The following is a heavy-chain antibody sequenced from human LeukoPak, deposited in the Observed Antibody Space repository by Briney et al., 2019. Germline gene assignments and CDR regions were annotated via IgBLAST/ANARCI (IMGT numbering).Heavy chain of an antibody. V-gene: IGHV4-34*01. CDR2: INHSGST. J-gene: IGHJ4*02. CDR1: GGSFSGYY. Sequence: SETLSLTCAVYGGSFSGYYWSWIRQPPGKGLEWIGEINHSGSTSYNPSLTSRVTISVDTSKSQFSLKLTSVTAADTAVYYCARLLFQTVVARFDYWGQGALVTVSS. D-gene: IGHD2-21*02. CDR3: ARLLFQTVVARFDY.